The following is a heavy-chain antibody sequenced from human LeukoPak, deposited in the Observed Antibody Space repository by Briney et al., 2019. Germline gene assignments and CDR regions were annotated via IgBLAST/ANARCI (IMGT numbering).Heavy chain of an antibody. CDR1: GGSISSYY. D-gene: IGHD5-12*01. Sequence: PSETLSLTCTVSGGSISSYYWSWIRQPPGKGLEWIGHITYSGSTDYSPSLKSRVSISVDTSKNQFSLSLNSVTVADTAVYYCARGGVGGYDYFDSWGQGTLVTVSS. J-gene: IGHJ4*02. V-gene: IGHV4-59*08. CDR3: ARGGVGGYDYFDS. CDR2: ITYSGST.